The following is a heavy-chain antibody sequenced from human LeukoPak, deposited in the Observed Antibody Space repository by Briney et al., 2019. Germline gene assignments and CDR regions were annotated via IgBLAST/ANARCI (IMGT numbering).Heavy chain of an antibody. CDR2: ISAYNGNT. J-gene: IGHJ4*02. V-gene: IGHV1-18*04. D-gene: IGHD3-10*01. CDR1: GYTFTSYG. Sequence: GASVKLSCKASGYTFTSYGISWVRQAPGQGLEWMGWISAYNGNTNYAQTLQGRVTMTTDTSTSTAYMELRRLRSDDTAVYFCARDSWFGELLRGDYWGQGTLVTVSS. CDR3: ARDSWFGELLRGDY.